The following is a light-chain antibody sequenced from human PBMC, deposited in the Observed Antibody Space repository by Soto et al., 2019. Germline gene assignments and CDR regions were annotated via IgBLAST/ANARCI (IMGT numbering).Light chain of an antibody. J-gene: IGKJ1*01. CDR1: QSVGRNY. CDR2: GAS. V-gene: IGKV3-20*01. CDR3: QQYGSSGT. Sequence: EIVLTQSPGTLSLSPGESATLSCRASQSVGRNYLAWFQQNPAQTPRLLIYGASNRATGIPDRFSGSGSGTDFTLTISRLEPEDFAVYYCQQYGSSGTFGQGTKVDNK.